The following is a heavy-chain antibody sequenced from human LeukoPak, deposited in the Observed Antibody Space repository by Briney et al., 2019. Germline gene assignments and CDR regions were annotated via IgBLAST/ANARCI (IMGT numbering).Heavy chain of an antibody. CDR1: GYTFTSYY. Sequence: ASVKVSCKASGYTFTSYYMHWVRQAPGQGLEWTGIINPSGGSTSYAQKFQGRVTMTRDTSTSTVYMELSSLRSEDTAVYYCARVLRIAVAPDYWGQGTLVTVSS. V-gene: IGHV1-46*01. D-gene: IGHD6-19*01. CDR2: INPSGGST. J-gene: IGHJ4*02. CDR3: ARVLRIAVAPDY.